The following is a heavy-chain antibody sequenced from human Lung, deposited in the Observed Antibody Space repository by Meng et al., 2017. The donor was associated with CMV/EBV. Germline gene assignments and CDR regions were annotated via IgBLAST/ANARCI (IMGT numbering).Heavy chain of an antibody. J-gene: IGHJ3*01. D-gene: IGHD2-8*01. V-gene: IGHV3-15*01. Sequence: GGSLRLXCVASGFTFINVWMSWVRQAPGKGLEWVGRIKSKPDGGTTDYAAPVKGRFSISRDDSLNTLYLEMNSLEPEDTAVYFCATEGYCADGVCSFLAFDFWXQGTKVTVSS. CDR1: GFTFINVW. CDR3: ATEGYCADGVCSFLAFDF. CDR2: IKSKPDGGTT.